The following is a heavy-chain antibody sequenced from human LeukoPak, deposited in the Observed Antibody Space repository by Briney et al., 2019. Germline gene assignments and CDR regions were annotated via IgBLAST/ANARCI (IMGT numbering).Heavy chain of an antibody. D-gene: IGHD6-13*01. Sequence: GGSLRLSCAASGFTFSDYYMSWIRRAPGKGLEWVSYISSSGSTIYYADSVKGRFTISRDNAKNSLYLQMNSLRAEDTAVYYCARVGTAAAGFTSYNWFDPWGQGTLVTVSS. CDR3: ARVGTAAAGFTSYNWFDP. V-gene: IGHV3-11*01. J-gene: IGHJ5*02. CDR2: ISSSGSTI. CDR1: GFTFSDYY.